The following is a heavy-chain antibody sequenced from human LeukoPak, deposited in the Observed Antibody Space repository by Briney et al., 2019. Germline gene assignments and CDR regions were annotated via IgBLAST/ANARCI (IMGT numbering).Heavy chain of an antibody. J-gene: IGHJ4*02. CDR2: INHSGST. V-gene: IGHV4-34*01. Sequence: SETLSLTCAVYGGSFSGYYWSWIRQPPGKGLEWIGEINHSGSTNYNPSLKSRVTISVDTSKNQFSLKLSSVTAADTAVYYCAGARERGYSGIDYWGQGTLVTVSS. CDR1: GGSFSGYY. CDR3: AGARERGYSGIDY. D-gene: IGHD5-12*01.